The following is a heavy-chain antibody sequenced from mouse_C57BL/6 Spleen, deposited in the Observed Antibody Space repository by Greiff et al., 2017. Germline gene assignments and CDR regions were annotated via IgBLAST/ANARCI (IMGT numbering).Heavy chain of an antibody. V-gene: IGHV5-9-1*02. CDR1: GFNFSSYD. CDR3: TGVFNWDFDY. Sequence: EVQLVESGAGFVRPGGSLKLSCAASGFNFSSYDMPWVRQTPEKGLEWVAYISSGGVYVYYADTVKGRFTISRDKARNTLYLLMSSLKSEDTAMYYCTGVFNWDFDYWGPGTSVTVSS. J-gene: IGHJ4*01. CDR2: ISSGGVYV. D-gene: IGHD4-1*01.